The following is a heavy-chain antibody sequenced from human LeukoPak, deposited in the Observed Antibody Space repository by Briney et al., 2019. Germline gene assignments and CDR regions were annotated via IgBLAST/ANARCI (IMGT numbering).Heavy chain of an antibody. V-gene: IGHV3-21*01. D-gene: IGHD2-21*01. CDR3: VREGQVEDLVT. CDR1: GFTFSSCS. J-gene: IGHJ5*02. CDR2: ISSGSSYR. Sequence: GGSLRLSCAASGFTFSSCSMNWVRQAPGKGLEWVSSISSGSSYRFYSDSVKGRFTISRDNAKNSLYLQMNSLRAEDTAVYYCVREGQVEDLVTWGQGTLVTVSS.